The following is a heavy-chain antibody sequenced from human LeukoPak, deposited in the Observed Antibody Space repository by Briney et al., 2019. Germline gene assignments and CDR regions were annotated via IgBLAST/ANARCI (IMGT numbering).Heavy chain of an antibody. J-gene: IGHJ5*02. CDR1: GGTFSSYA. CDR2: IIPIFGIA. V-gene: IGHV1-69*04. Sequence: GASVKVSCKASGGTFSSYAISWVRQAPGQGLEWMGRIIPIFGIANYAQKFQGRVTITADKSTSTAYMELSSLRSEDTAVYYCARASSSRNWFDPWGQGTLVTVSS. CDR3: ARASSSRNWFDP. D-gene: IGHD6-6*01.